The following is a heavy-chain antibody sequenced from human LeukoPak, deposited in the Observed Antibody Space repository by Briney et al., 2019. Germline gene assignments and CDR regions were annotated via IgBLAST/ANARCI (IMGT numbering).Heavy chain of an antibody. CDR1: GGSISTNNW. V-gene: IGHV4-4*02. D-gene: IGHD6-25*01. CDR3: AKKRNAAPYYFHC. Sequence: PSGTLSLTCAVSGGSISTNNWWSGGRRPPGKGGEWSGEIYHSGSTNYNPSLKSPVTISVDKSKHQFSLTLSSVTAADTPVYYCAKKRNAAPYYFHCWGQGTLVTVSS. J-gene: IGHJ4*02. CDR2: IYHSGST.